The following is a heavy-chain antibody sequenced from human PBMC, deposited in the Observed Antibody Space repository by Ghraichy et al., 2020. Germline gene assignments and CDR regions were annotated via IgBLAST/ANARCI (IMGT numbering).Heavy chain of an antibody. Sequence: GESLNISCAASGFTVSSNYMSWVRQAPGKGLEWVSVIYSGGSTYYADSVKGRFTISRDNSKNTLYLQMNSLRAEDTAVYYCARDPSYYDSSGYYYMDVWGKGTTVTVSS. J-gene: IGHJ6*03. D-gene: IGHD3-22*01. CDR3: ARDPSYYDSSGYYYMDV. CDR1: GFTVSSNY. CDR2: IYSGGST. V-gene: IGHV3-53*01.